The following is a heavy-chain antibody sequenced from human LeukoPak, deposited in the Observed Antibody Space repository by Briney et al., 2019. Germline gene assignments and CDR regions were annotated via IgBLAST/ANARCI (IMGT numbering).Heavy chain of an antibody. CDR3: ASTPLSLWFGEFNI. Sequence: ASVKVSCKASGGTFSSYAISWVRQAPGQGLEWMGGIIPIFGTANYAQKFQGRVTITTDESTSTAYMELSSLRSEDTAVYYCASTPLSLWFGEFNIWGQGTMVTVSS. CDR2: IIPIFGTA. CDR1: GGTFSSYA. J-gene: IGHJ3*02. V-gene: IGHV1-69*05. D-gene: IGHD3-10*01.